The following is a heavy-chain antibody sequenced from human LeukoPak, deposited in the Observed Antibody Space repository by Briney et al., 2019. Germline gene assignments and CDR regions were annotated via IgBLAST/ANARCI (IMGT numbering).Heavy chain of an antibody. V-gene: IGHV4-34*01. CDR2: INHSGST. D-gene: IGHD4-17*01. CDR1: GGSFSGYY. Sequence: SETLSLTCAVYGGSFSGYYWSWIRQPPGKGLEWIGEINHSGSTNYNPSLKNRVTISVDTSKNQFSLKLSSVTAADTAVYYCARKSYHYGVDYWGQGTLVTVSS. J-gene: IGHJ4*02. CDR3: ARKSYHYGVDY.